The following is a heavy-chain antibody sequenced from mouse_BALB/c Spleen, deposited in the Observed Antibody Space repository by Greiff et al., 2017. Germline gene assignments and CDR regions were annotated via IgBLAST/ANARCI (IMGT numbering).Heavy chain of an antibody. D-gene: IGHD3-3*01. J-gene: IGHJ4*01. CDR2: IDPASGNT. V-gene: IGHV14-3*02. CDR3: ARRGREDAMDY. CDR1: GFNFKDTF. Sequence: VQLQQSGAELVKPGASVKLSCTASGFNFKDTFMHWVKQRPEQGLEWIGRIDPASGNTKYDPKFQGKATITADTSSNTAYLQLSSLTSEDTAVYYCARRGREDAMDYWGQGTSVTVSS.